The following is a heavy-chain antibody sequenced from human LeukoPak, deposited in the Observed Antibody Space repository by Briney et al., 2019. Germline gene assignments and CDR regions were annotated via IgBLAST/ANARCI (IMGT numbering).Heavy chain of an antibody. CDR2: ISGSGGST. CDR3: AKGRVRYFDYFDY. CDR1: GFTFSSYA. Sequence: PGGSLRLSCAASGFTFSSYAMSWVRQAPGKGLEWVSAISGSGGSTYYADSAKGRFTISRDNSKNTLYLQMNSLRAEDTAVYYCAKGRVRYFDYFDYWGQGTLVTVSS. V-gene: IGHV3-23*01. J-gene: IGHJ4*02. D-gene: IGHD3-9*01.